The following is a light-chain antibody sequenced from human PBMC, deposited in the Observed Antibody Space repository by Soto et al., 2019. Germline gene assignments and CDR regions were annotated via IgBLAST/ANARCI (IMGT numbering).Light chain of an antibody. CDR2: LGS. CDR3: MQGLQTPRT. Sequence: DIVMTQSPLSLPVTPGEPASISCTSSESLLHSNGDTYLDWYLQKPGQSPQLLIYLGSNRASGVPDRFSGGGSATDFTLKISRVEAEDLAVYYCMQGLQTPRTFSQGTNVDIK. V-gene: IGKV2-28*01. CDR1: ESLLHSNGDTY. J-gene: IGKJ1*01.